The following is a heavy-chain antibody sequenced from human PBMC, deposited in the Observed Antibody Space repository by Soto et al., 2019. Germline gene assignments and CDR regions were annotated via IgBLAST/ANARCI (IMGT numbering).Heavy chain of an antibody. V-gene: IGHV1-3*01. CDR2: INAGNGNT. CDR3: ARGYCSGGSCYSEIGFWFDP. J-gene: IGHJ5*02. D-gene: IGHD2-15*01. Sequence: ASVKVSCKASGYTFTSYAMHWVRQAPGQRLEWMGWINAGNGNTKYSQKFQGRVTMTTDTSTSTAYMELRSLRSDDTAVYYCARGYCSGGSCYSEIGFWFDPWGQGTLVTVSS. CDR1: GYTFTSYA.